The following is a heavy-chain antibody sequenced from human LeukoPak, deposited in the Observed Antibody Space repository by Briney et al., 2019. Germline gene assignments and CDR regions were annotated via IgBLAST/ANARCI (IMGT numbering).Heavy chain of an antibody. J-gene: IGHJ4*02. V-gene: IGHV3-48*01. D-gene: IGHD3-3*01. CDR2: ISSSSSTI. CDR3: AKRSGGPSPFDY. Sequence: GGSLRLSCAASGFTFSSYSMNWVRQAPGKGLEWVSYISSSSSTIYYADSVKGRFTISRDNSKNTLYLQMNTLRADDTAVYYCAKRSGGPSPFDYWGQGALVTVSS. CDR1: GFTFSSYS.